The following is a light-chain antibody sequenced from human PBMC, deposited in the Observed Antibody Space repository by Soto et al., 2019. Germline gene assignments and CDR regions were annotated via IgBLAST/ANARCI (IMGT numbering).Light chain of an antibody. J-gene: IGLJ1*01. CDR1: SSDIGSYNL. V-gene: IGLV2-23*02. Sequence: QSVLTQPASVSGSPGQSITISCTGTSSDIGSYNLVSWYQQHPGKAPKLMIYEVRRRPSGVSTRFSGSKSGNTASLTISALQAEDEADYYCCSYAGITGFSYVFGCGTKVTVL. CDR2: EVR. CDR3: CSYAGITGFSYV.